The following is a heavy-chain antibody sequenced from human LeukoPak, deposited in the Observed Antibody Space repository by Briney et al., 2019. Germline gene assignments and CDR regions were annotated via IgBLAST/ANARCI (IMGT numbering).Heavy chain of an antibody. Sequence: PSETLSLTCTVSGGSISGYYWSWIRQPPGKGLEWIAYILYGGATVYNPSLNSRGTISVDTSKNQLSLKLNSVTAADTAIYYCARHIAGRSYGDFDSWGQGTLVTVSS. CDR3: ARHIAGRSYGDFDS. D-gene: IGHD4-17*01. CDR2: ILYGGAT. CDR1: GGSISGYY. V-gene: IGHV4-59*08. J-gene: IGHJ4*02.